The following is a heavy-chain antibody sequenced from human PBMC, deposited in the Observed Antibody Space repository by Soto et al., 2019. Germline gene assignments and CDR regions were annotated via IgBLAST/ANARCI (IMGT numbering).Heavy chain of an antibody. D-gene: IGHD1-26*01. CDR2: IDPGDSST. Sequence: PGESLKISCQGSGYGFTTYWISWVRQMPGKGLEWMGKIDPGDSSTNYSPSFRGHITTSVDRSINTAHLQFSSLKAADTAVYYCARLEKWYYNYYGLDVWGQGTMVTVSS. CDR3: ARLEKWYYNYYGLDV. J-gene: IGHJ6*02. V-gene: IGHV5-10-1*01. CDR1: GYGFTTYW.